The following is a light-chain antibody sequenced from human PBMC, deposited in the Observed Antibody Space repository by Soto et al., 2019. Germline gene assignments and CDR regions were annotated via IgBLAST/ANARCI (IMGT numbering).Light chain of an antibody. Sequence: EIVLTQSPGTLSLSPGERATLSCRASQSVSNNYLAWYQQKPGQAPRLLIYGASNRATGIPDRFSGSGSGTEFTLTISSLQPDDFATYYCQQFKDYVWTFGQGTKVDIK. CDR2: GAS. J-gene: IGKJ1*01. V-gene: IGKV3-20*01. CDR3: QQFKDYVWT. CDR1: QSVSNNY.